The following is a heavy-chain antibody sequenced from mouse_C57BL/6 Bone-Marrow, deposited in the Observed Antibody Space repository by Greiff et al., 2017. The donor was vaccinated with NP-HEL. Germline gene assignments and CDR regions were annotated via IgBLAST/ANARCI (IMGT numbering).Heavy chain of an antibody. D-gene: IGHD1-1*01. Sequence: EVQLVESGGGLVKPGGSLKLSCAASGFTFSSYAMSWVRQTPEKRLEWVATISDGGSYTYYPDNVKGRFTISRDNAKNNLYLQMSHLKSEDTAMYYCAREYYGSEDYAMDYWGQGTSVTVSS. CDR3: AREYYGSEDYAMDY. V-gene: IGHV5-4*01. J-gene: IGHJ4*01. CDR1: GFTFSSYA. CDR2: ISDGGSYT.